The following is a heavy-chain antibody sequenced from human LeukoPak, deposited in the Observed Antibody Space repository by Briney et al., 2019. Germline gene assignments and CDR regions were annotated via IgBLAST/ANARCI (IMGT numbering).Heavy chain of an antibody. V-gene: IGHV1-69*13. CDR2: IIPIFGTA. CDR3: ATGIAVAGTPPSDYFDY. J-gene: IGHJ4*02. D-gene: IGHD6-19*01. Sequence: RASVKVSCKASGGTFSSYAISWVRQAPGQGLEWMGGIIPIFGTANYAQKFQGRVTITADESTSTAYMELSSLRSEDTAVYYCATGIAVAGTPPSDYFDYWGQGTLVTVSS. CDR1: GGTFSSYA.